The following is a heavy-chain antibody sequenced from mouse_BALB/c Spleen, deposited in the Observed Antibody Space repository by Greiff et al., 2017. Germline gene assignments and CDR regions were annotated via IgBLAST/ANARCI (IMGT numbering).Heavy chain of an antibody. D-gene: IGHD1-1*01. CDR2: IYPGNSDT. Sequence: VQLQQSGTVLARPGASVKMSCKASGYSFTSYWMHWVKQRPGQGLEWIGAIYPGNSDTSYNQKFKGKAKLTAVTSASTAYMELSSLTNEDSAVYYCTRGGYYGSSPWFAYWGQGTLVTVSA. V-gene: IGHV1-5*01. J-gene: IGHJ3*01. CDR3: TRGGYYGSSPWFAY. CDR1: GYSFTSYW.